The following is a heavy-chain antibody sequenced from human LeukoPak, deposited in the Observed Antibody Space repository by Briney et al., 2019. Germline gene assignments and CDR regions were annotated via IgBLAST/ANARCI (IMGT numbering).Heavy chain of an antibody. J-gene: IGHJ4*02. CDR3: AKITGTTSEDY. Sequence: GRSLRLSCAASGFTFSSYGMRWVRQAPGKGLEWVAVISYDGSNKYYADSVKGRFTITRDNSKNTLYLQMNSLRAEDTAVYYCAKITGTTSEDYWGQGTLVTVSS. V-gene: IGHV3-30*18. D-gene: IGHD1-7*01. CDR2: ISYDGSNK. CDR1: GFTFSSYG.